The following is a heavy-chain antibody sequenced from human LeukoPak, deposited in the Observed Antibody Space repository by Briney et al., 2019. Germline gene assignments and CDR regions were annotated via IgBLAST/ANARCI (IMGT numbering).Heavy chain of an antibody. CDR1: RYTVTNNF. CDR2: RNPSGDKT. V-gene: IGHV1-46*04. CDR3: ARDNSVGDSALWLAR. J-gene: IGHJ4*02. Sequence: ASVGVSGKAARYTVTNNFMHWGRQAPGQRVEWRGIRNPSGDKTGYTQKLQGRVTMSRDTATSTESMWVSNLRSEDTVVYYCARDNSVGDSALWLARWAERPLVTVP. D-gene: IGHD5-12*01.